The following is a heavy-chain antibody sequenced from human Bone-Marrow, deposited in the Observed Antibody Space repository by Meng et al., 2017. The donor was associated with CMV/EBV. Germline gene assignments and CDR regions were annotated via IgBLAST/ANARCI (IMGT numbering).Heavy chain of an antibody. Sequence: ASVKVSCKASGYTFTNYGVSWVRQAPGQGFEWLGWISGFNADTNFAQKFRGRVTVTIDTSTNTAYMELRSLRSDDTAVYYCASKTLGYCSVTRCDAFDIWAQGTMVTFSS. V-gene: IGHV1-18*01. D-gene: IGHD2-2*01. CDR3: ASKTLGYCSVTRCDAFDI. J-gene: IGHJ3*02. CDR1: GYTFTNYG. CDR2: ISGFNADT.